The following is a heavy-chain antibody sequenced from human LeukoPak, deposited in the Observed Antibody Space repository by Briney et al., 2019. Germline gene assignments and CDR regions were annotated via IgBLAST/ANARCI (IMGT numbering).Heavy chain of an antibody. Sequence: GRSLRLSCAASRFTFTSYAMHWVRQAPGKGLEWVAIISYDGTNEYYADSVKGRFTISRDNSRNTLYLQMNSLRAEDTAVYYCARECSSTSCYEFDYWGQGTLVTVSS. V-gene: IGHV3-30-3*01. D-gene: IGHD2-2*01. CDR2: ISYDGTNE. CDR3: ARECSSTSCYEFDY. CDR1: RFTFTSYA. J-gene: IGHJ4*02.